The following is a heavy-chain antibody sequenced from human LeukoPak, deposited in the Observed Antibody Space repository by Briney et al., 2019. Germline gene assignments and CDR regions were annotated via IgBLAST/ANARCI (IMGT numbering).Heavy chain of an antibody. D-gene: IGHD2-15*01. J-gene: IGHJ3*02. Sequence: GASVKVSCKASGYTFTGYYMHWVRQAPGQGLEWMGRINPNSGGTNYAQKFQGRVTMTRDTSISTAYMELSRLRSDDTAVYHCARAGRYCSGGSCYDAFDIWGQGTMVT. CDR3: ARAGRYCSGGSCYDAFDI. CDR1: GYTFTGYY. CDR2: INPNSGGT. V-gene: IGHV1-2*06.